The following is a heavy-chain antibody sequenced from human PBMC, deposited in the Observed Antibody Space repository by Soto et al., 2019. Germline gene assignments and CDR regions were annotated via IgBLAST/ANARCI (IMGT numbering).Heavy chain of an antibody. CDR2: IKEDGSEK. D-gene: IGHD3-10*01. CDR3: ARATGADKEDY. V-gene: IGHV3-7*04. J-gene: IGHJ4*02. Sequence: SLRLSCAASGFTFSSYWMSWVRQAPGRGREWVGNIKEDGSEKYYVDSVNGRFTVSRDNAKNSLYLQMNSLRAEDTAVYYCARATGADKEDYWGQGTLVTVSS. CDR1: GFTFSSYW.